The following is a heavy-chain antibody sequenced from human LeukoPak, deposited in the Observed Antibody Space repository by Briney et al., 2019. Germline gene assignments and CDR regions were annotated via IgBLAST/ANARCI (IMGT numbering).Heavy chain of an antibody. V-gene: IGHV4-59*01. CDR1: GGSISSYY. D-gene: IGHD1-7*01. J-gene: IGHJ6*03. CDR2: IYYSGST. CDR3: ARVYWNYAHYYYYMDV. Sequence: SETLSLTCTVSGGSISSYYWSWIRQPPGKGLEWIGYIYYSGSTNYNPSLKSRVTISVDTSKNQFSLKLSSVTAADTAVYYCARVYWNYAHYYYYMDVWGKGTTVTVSS.